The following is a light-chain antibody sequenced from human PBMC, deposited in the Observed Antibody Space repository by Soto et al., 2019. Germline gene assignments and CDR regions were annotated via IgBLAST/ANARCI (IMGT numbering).Light chain of an antibody. CDR3: SSKTSSSSPFV. Sequence: QSALTQPASVSGSPGQSITISCTGSTSDVGAYNYVSWYKHHPGQAPQLMIYEVSNRPSGVSNRFSGSKSGNMASLTISGLQADDEGDYYCSSKTSSSSPFVFGTGTKVTVL. CDR1: TSDVGAYNY. J-gene: IGLJ1*01. V-gene: IGLV2-14*01. CDR2: EVS.